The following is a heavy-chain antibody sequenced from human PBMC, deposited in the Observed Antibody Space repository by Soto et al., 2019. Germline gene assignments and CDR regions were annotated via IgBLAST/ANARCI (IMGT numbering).Heavy chain of an antibody. Sequence: VASVKVSCKASGYTFTGYYMHWVRQAPGQGLEWMGWINPNSGGTNYAQKFQGRVTMTRDTSISTAYMELSRLRSDDTAVYYCARDRAEDYDSSGYYPGFDYWGQGTLVTVSS. CDR2: INPNSGGT. CDR1: GYTFTGYY. J-gene: IGHJ4*02. D-gene: IGHD3-22*01. V-gene: IGHV1-2*02. CDR3: ARDRAEDYDSSGYYPGFDY.